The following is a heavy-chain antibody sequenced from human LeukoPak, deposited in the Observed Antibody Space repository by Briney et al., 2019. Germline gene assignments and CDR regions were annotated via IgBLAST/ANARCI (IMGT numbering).Heavy chain of an antibody. J-gene: IGHJ5*02. Sequence: TSETLSLTCTVSGGSISSSSYYWGWIRQPPGEGLEWIGYIYHTGSTYYNPSLKGRVTISVDRSKNQFSLNLNFVTAADTALYYCARGDGSGSGRWFDPWGQGTLITVSS. V-gene: IGHV4-30-2*01. CDR2: IYHTGST. CDR1: GGSISSSSYY. CDR3: ARGDGSGSGRWFDP. D-gene: IGHD3-10*01.